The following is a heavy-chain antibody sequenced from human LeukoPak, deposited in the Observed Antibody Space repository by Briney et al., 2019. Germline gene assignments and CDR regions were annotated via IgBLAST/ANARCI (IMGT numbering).Heavy chain of an antibody. CDR3: ARRIAPYNWFDP. CDR2: IYSGGST. J-gene: IGHJ5*02. CDR1: GFTVSSYY. V-gene: IGHV3-66*04. Sequence: GGSLRLSCAASGFTVSSYYMSWVRQAPGKGLEWVSVIYSGGSTYYADSVKGRFTVSRDNSKNTMYLQMNSLRAEDTAVYYCARRIAPYNWFDPWGQGTLVTVSS. D-gene: IGHD2-15*01.